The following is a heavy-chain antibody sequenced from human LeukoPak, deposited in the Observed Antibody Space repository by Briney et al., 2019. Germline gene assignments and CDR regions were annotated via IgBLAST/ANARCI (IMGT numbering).Heavy chain of an antibody. Sequence: SETLSLTCTASGGSISSYYWSWIRQPPGKGLEWIGYIYYSGSTNYNPSLKSRVTISVDTSKNQFSLKLSSVTAADTAVYYCARDTNLPPYGMDVWGQGTTVTVSS. CDR2: IYYSGST. CDR1: GGSISSYY. D-gene: IGHD1-1*01. V-gene: IGHV4-59*01. CDR3: ARDTNLPPYGMDV. J-gene: IGHJ6*02.